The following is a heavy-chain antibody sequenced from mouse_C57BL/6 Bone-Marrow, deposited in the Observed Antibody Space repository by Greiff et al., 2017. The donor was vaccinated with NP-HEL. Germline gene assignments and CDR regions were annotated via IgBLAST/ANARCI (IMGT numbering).Heavy chain of an antibody. CDR3: ARERVMVTTGLYWYFDV. D-gene: IGHD2-2*01. CDR2: IYIGNGYT. Sequence: EVQLQESGAELVRPGSSVKMSCKTSGYTFTSYGINWVKQRPGQGLEWIGYIYIGNGYTEYNEKFKGKATLTSDTSSSTAYMQLSSLTSEDSAIYFCARERVMVTTGLYWYFDVWGTGTTVTVSS. V-gene: IGHV1-58*01. CDR1: GYTFTSYG. J-gene: IGHJ1*03.